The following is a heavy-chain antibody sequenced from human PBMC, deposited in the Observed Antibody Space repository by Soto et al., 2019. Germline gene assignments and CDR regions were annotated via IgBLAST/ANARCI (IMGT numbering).Heavy chain of an antibody. CDR2: IIPIFGTA. CDR3: ARGGAAAGTYYYDYGMDV. D-gene: IGHD6-13*01. V-gene: IGHV1-69*12. J-gene: IGHJ6*02. Sequence: QVQLVQSGAEVKKPGSSVKVSCKASGGTFSSYAISWVRQAPGQGLEWMGGIIPIFGTANYAQKFQGRVTITADESTSTAYMELSSLRSEDTAVYYCARGGAAAGTYYYDYGMDVWGQGTTVTVSS. CDR1: GGTFSSYA.